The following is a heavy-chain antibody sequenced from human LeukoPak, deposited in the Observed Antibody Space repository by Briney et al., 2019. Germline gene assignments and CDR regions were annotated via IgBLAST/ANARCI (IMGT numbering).Heavy chain of an antibody. V-gene: IGHV3-7*04. CDR2: IKQDGSEH. Sequence: GGSLRLSCAASGFTFSSYWMSWVRQAPGKGLEWVANIKQDGSEHYYVDSVKGRFTISRDNAKNSLYLQMNSLRAENTAVYYCARDAYTNTRRYDHWGQGTLVTVSS. J-gene: IGHJ4*02. CDR3: ARDAYTNTRRYDH. D-gene: IGHD2-8*01. CDR1: GFTFSSYW.